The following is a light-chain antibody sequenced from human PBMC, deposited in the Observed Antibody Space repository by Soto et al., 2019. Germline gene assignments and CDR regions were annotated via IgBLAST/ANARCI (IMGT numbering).Light chain of an antibody. CDR2: AAS. CDR3: QQLNSYPRT. J-gene: IGKJ1*01. CDR1: QGINSY. V-gene: IGKV1-9*01. Sequence: DIQLTQSPSVLSASVGDRVTITCRASQGINSYLAWYQQKPGKVPKLLIYAASTLHSGVPSRFSGSGSGTEVTHTISSLQPEDFATCCCQQLNSYPRTFGQGTKVEI.